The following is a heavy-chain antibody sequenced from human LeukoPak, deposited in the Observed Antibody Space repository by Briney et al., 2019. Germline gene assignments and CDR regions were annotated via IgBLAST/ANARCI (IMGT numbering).Heavy chain of an antibody. V-gene: IGHV4-59*08. D-gene: IGHD6-13*01. J-gene: IGHJ4*02. CDR1: GGSISGYY. CDR3: ARRGWSSSSYYFDY. CDR2: IYHSGST. Sequence: PSETLSLTCTVSGGSISGYYWSWIRQPAGKGLEWIGSIYHSGSTYYNPSLKSRVTISVDTSKNQFSLKLSSVTAADTAVYYCARRGWSSSSYYFDYWGQGTLVTVSS.